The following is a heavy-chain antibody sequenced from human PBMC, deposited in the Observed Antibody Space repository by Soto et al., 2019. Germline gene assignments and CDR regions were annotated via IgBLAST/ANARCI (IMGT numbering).Heavy chain of an antibody. D-gene: IGHD3-10*01. CDR1: AFTFSTYT. V-gene: IGHV3-21*01. J-gene: IGHJ5*02. CDR2: ISSSSSYI. CDR3: ARDHYGPGWFDP. Sequence: GGSLRLSCTASAFTFSTYTMHWVRQAPGKGLEWVSSISSSSSYIYYADSLKGRFTISRDNAKNSLYLQMNSLRGEDTAVYYCARDHYGPGWFDPWGQGTLVTVS.